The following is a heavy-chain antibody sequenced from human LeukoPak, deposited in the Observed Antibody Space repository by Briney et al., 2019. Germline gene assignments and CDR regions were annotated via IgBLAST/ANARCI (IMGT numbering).Heavy chain of an antibody. J-gene: IGHJ4*02. Sequence: SQTLSLTCTVSGGSISSGGYYWSWLRQHPGQGLEWIGYIYYSGSTYYNPSLKSRVTISVDTSKNQFSLKLSSVTAADTAVYYCARVFRSHGYPDYWGQGTLVTVSS. V-gene: IGHV4-31*03. CDR3: ARVFRSHGYPDY. CDR2: IYYSGST. D-gene: IGHD5-18*01. CDR1: GGSISSGGYY.